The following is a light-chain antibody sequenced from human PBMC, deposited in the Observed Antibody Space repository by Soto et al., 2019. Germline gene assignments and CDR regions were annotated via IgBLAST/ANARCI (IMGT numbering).Light chain of an antibody. J-gene: IGLJ2*01. V-gene: IGLV1-40*01. CDR1: RSNIGAGYD. Sequence: QSVLTQPPSVSGAPGQRVTISCTGSRSNIGAGYDVHWYQQLPGTAPNLLIYGNSNRPSGVPDRFSGSKSGTSASLAITGLQAEDEADYYCQSYDSSLSGVVFGGGTKLTVL. CDR3: QSYDSSLSGVV. CDR2: GNS.